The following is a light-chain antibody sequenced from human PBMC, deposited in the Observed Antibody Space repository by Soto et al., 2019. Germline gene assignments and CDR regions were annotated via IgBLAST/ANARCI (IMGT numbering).Light chain of an antibody. Sequence: QSALTQPASVSGSPGQWITISCTGTSSDVGSYNLVSWYQQHPGKAPKLMIYEGSKRPSGVSNRFSGSKSGNTASLTISGLQAEDEADYYCCSYAGSIYVFGTGTKLTVL. V-gene: IGLV2-23*01. CDR3: CSYAGSIYV. CDR1: SSDVGSYNL. CDR2: EGS. J-gene: IGLJ1*01.